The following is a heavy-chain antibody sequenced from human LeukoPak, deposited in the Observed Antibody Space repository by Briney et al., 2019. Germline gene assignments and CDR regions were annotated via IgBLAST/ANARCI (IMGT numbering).Heavy chain of an antibody. J-gene: IGHJ4*02. Sequence: GGSLRLSCAAWGFTFSSYAMRWVRQARGKGREWVSVISGSAGTTYYADSLKGRFTISRDNSHNTLYLQMHRLRAEDTAVYYCAKGGLNWNYYYSWGQGTLVTVSS. CDR2: ISGSAGTT. V-gene: IGHV3-23*01. CDR1: GFTFSSYA. D-gene: IGHD1-1*01. CDR3: AKGGLNWNYYYS.